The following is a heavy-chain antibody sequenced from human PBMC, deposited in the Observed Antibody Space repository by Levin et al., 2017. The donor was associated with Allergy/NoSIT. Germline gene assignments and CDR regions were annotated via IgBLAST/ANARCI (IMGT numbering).Heavy chain of an antibody. D-gene: IGHD6-6*01. Sequence: GGSLRLSCAASGFTFSSYSMNWVRQAPGKGLECVAQIKADGSEKNYVDSVKGRFTISRDNAKNSLHLQMDSLRAEDTAGYYCARDAIVGRPLVAFDIWGQGTTVTVSS. J-gene: IGHJ3*02. CDR3: ARDAIVGRPLVAFDI. V-gene: IGHV3-7*01. CDR1: GFTFSSYS. CDR2: IKADGSEK.